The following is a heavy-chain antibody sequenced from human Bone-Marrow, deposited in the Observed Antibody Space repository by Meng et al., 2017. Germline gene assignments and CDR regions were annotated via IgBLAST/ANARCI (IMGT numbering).Heavy chain of an antibody. V-gene: IGHV3-74*01. J-gene: IGHJ4*02. CDR1: GFTFSRDW. CDR3: ARSNGYSGRFDS. Sequence: GGSLRLSCAASGFTFSRDWMHWVRQAPGKGLLWVSRISGDGSTTTYADSVKGRFTISRDNANNTLYLQMNSLRAEDTAVYYCARSNGYSGRFDSWGQVTLVTVSS. D-gene: IGHD5-12*01. CDR2: ISGDGSTT.